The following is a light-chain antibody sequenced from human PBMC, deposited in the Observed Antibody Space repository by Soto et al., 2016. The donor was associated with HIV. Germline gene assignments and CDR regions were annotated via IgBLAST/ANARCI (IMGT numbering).Light chain of an antibody. Sequence: SYELIQPPSVSVSPGQTASITCSGDNLEEKFACWYQQKPGQSPVLVIYQDTDRPSGIPARFSGSNSGNTATLTISRVEAGDEADYYCQVWDTTDHYVFGTGTRVTVL. J-gene: IGLJ1*01. V-gene: IGLV3-1*01. CDR2: QDT. CDR1: NLEEKF. CDR3: QVWDTTDHYV.